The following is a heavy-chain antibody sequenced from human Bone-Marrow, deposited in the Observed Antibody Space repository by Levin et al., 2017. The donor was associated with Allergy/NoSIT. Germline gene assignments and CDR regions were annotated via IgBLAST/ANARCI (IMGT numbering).Heavy chain of an antibody. CDR2: ISGSGTIT. D-gene: IGHD6-19*01. CDR3: AKEGLAVAGYYFDS. V-gene: IGHV3-23*01. CDR1: GFTFSSYA. J-gene: IGHJ4*02. Sequence: GGSLRLSCAASGFTFSSYAMSWVRQAPGKGLEWVSSISGSGTITHYAESVKGRFTISRDISKNMLLLQMNILRAEDTAIYFCAKEGLAVAGYYFDSWGQGTLVTVSS.